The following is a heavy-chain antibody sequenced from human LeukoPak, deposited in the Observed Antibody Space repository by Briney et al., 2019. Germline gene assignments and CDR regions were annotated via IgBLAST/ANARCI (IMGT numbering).Heavy chain of an antibody. J-gene: IGHJ5*02. Sequence: TETLSLTCAVYGGSFSGYYWSWIRQPPGKGLEWIGEINHSGSTNYNPSLKSRVTISVDTSKNQFSLKLSSVTAADTAVYYCARVRWSSGYYLHWFDPWGQGALVTVSS. V-gene: IGHV4-34*01. CDR3: ARVRWSSGYYLHWFDP. CDR2: INHSGST. CDR1: GGSFSGYY. D-gene: IGHD3-22*01.